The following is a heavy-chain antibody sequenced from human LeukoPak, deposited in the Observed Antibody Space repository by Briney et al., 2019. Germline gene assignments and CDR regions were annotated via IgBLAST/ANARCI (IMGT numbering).Heavy chain of an antibody. Sequence: GGSLRLASVASGFTFSNNWMSWVRQAPGKGLEWVANIKQDGSEKYYKDSVKGRFTIFRDNAKNSMDLQMNNLSAEDTAVYYCARGPPNDFRGRYYRGAFDIWGQGTMVTVSS. V-gene: IGHV3-7*01. D-gene: IGHD3-3*01. J-gene: IGHJ3*02. CDR1: GFTFSNNW. CDR3: ARGPPNDFRGRYYRGAFDI. CDR2: IKQDGSEK.